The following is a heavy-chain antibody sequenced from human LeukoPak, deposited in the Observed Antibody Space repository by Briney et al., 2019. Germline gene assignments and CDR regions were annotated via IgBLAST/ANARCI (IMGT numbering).Heavy chain of an antibody. J-gene: IGHJ4*02. CDR3: ARRTRVRGIAVAPTTYYFDY. CDR1: GYSFTSYW. CDR2: IYPGDSDT. Sequence: GESLKISCKGSGYSFTSYWIGWVRQMPGKGLEWMGIIYPGDSDTRYSPPFQGQVPISADKSISTAYLQWSSLKASDPAMYYCARRTRVRGIAVAPTTYYFDYWGQGTLVTVSS. D-gene: IGHD6-19*01. V-gene: IGHV5-51*01.